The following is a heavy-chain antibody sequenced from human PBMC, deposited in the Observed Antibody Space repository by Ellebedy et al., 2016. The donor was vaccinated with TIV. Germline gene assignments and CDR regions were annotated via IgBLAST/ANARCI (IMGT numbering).Heavy chain of an antibody. D-gene: IGHD3-22*01. CDR1: GFTFSNAW. J-gene: IGHJ4*01. CDR2: ITSKTDGGTT. Sequence: GGSLRLSCAASGFTFSNAWMSWVRQAPGKGLEWVGRITSKTDGGTTDYAAPVKCRFTISRDDSKNTLSLQMNNLKTEDTAVYYCTTGYYYDNSGYELTLFWGGEVAFDYWGQGTLVTVSS. V-gene: IGHV3-15*01. CDR3: TTGYYYDNSGYELTLFWGGEVAFDY.